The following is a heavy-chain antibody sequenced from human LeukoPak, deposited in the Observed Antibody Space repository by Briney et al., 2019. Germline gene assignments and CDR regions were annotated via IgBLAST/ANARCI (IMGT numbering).Heavy chain of an antibody. V-gene: IGHV3-20*04. CDR3: ARETSARGVSTH. Sequence: GGSLRLSCAASGFSFDDYGMSWVRQAPGEGLEWLCGINWKTGATAYSDSVKGRFTISKDNTKNSLYLQMNSLRAEDTAFYYCARETSARGVSTHWGQGTLVTVSS. D-gene: IGHD3-10*01. CDR2: INWKTGAT. J-gene: IGHJ4*02. CDR1: GFSFDDYG.